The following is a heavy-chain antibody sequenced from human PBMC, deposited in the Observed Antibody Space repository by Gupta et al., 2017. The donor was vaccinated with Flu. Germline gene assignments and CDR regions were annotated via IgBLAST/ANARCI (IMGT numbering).Heavy chain of an antibody. CDR2: ISWNSDNI. D-gene: IGHD2-2*01. V-gene: IGHV3-9*01. Sequence: EVQLVESGGGLVQPGRSLRLSCAASGFTFDDYAMHWVRQAPGKGLEWVSGISWNSDNIGYADSVKGRFTISRDNAKNSLYLQMNSLRAEDTALYYCAKSQEYQLLGWFDPWGQGTLVTVSS. CDR3: AKSQEYQLLGWFDP. J-gene: IGHJ5*02. CDR1: GFTFDDYA.